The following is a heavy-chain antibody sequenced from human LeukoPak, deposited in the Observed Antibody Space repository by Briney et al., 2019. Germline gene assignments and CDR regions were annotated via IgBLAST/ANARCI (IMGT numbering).Heavy chain of an antibody. CDR3: ANVPRSTVSY. D-gene: IGHD2-2*01. CDR1: EFSFSTNW. CDR2: LNEDGSVK. V-gene: IGHV3-7*01. J-gene: IGHJ4*02. Sequence: SGGSLRLSCAASEFSFSTNWMHWVRQTPGKGLEWVGELNEDGSVKYYVDSVKGRFTISRDNAKSLLFLQMYNLRTEDTGVYFCANVPRSTVSYWGRGTLVTVSS.